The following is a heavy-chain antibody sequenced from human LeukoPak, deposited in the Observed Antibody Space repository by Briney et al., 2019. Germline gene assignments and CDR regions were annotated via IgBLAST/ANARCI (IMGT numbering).Heavy chain of an antibody. V-gene: IGHV3-73*01. J-gene: IGHJ4*02. D-gene: IGHD4-17*01. CDR2: IRSKANCYAT. CDR1: GFTFSGSA. Sequence: GGSLRLSCAASGFTFSGSAMHWVRQASGKGLEWVGRIRSKANCYATAYAASVKGRFTISRDDSKNTAYLQMNSLKTEDTAVYYCTRQGYGDYDGYWGQGTLVTVSS. CDR3: TRQGYGDYDGY.